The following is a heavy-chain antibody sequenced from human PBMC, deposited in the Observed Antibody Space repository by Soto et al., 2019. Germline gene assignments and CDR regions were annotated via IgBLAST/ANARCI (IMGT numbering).Heavy chain of an antibody. Sequence: PGGSLRLSCAASGFTFSTYAMHWVRQAPGKGLEWVAVIWYDGSDKYYADSVKGRFTISRDNSRNTLYLQMNSLRAEDTAAYYCAGQYAAAGTNYYYNGMDVWGQGTTVTVSS. CDR2: IWYDGSDK. V-gene: IGHV3-33*01. D-gene: IGHD6-13*01. CDR3: AGQYAAAGTNYYYNGMDV. J-gene: IGHJ6*02. CDR1: GFTFSTYA.